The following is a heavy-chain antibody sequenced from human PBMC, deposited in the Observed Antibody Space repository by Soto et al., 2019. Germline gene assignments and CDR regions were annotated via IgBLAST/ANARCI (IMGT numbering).Heavy chain of an antibody. Sequence: PGGSLRLSCAASGFTFSSYSMNWVRQAPGKGLEWVSSISSSSSYIYYADSVKGRFTISRDNAKNSLYLQMNSLRAEDMAVYYCAGDMGVATIYYYYYYYGMDVWGQGTTVTVSS. CDR1: GFTFSSYS. V-gene: IGHV3-21*01. CDR2: ISSSSSYI. D-gene: IGHD5-12*01. CDR3: AGDMGVATIYYYYYYYGMDV. J-gene: IGHJ6*02.